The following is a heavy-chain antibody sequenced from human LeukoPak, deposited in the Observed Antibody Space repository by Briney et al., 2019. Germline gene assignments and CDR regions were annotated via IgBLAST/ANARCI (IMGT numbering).Heavy chain of an antibody. V-gene: IGHV3-30-3*01. J-gene: IGHJ3*02. D-gene: IGHD5-18*01. CDR1: GFTFSSYA. CDR2: ISYDGSNK. Sequence: GSVRFSCAASGFTFSSYAMHWVRQAPGKGLEWVAVISYDGSNKYYADSVKGRFTISRDNSKNTLYLQMNSLRAEDTAVYYCAREVGYSYAFDIWGQGTMVTVSS. CDR3: AREVGYSYAFDI.